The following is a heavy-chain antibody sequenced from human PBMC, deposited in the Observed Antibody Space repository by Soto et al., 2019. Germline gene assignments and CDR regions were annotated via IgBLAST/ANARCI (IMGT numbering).Heavy chain of an antibody. CDR2: ISYDGSNK. D-gene: IGHD3-3*01. J-gene: IGHJ4*02. V-gene: IGHV3-30*03. CDR1: GFTFSSYG. CDR3: APIFHVLEY. Sequence: QVQLVESGGGVVQPGRSLRLSCAASGFTFSSYGMHWVRQAPGKGLEWVSVISYDGSNKYYADSVKGRFTISRDNSKNALYLQMNSRRAEDTAVYYCAPIFHVLEYGGQGTLVTVSS.